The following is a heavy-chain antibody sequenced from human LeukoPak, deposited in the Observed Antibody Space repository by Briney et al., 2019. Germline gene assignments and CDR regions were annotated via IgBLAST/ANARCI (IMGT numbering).Heavy chain of an antibody. V-gene: IGHV3-20*01. Sequence: GGSLRLSCAASGFTFDDYGMSWVRQAPGKGLEWVSGINWNGGSTGYADSVKGRFTISRDNAKNSLYLQMNSLRAEDTALYHCARRIAVAGTGFYYFDYWGQGTLVTVSS. D-gene: IGHD6-19*01. J-gene: IGHJ4*02. CDR1: GFTFDDYG. CDR2: INWNGGST. CDR3: ARRIAVAGTGFYYFDY.